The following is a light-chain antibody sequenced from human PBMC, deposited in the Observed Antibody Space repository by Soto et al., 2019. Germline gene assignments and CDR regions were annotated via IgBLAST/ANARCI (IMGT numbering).Light chain of an antibody. CDR2: DAS. J-gene: IGKJ3*01. V-gene: IGKV3-11*01. Sequence: EIVLTQSPATLSLSPGERATLSCRASQSVSSYLAWYQQKPGQAPRLLIYDASSRATGIPARFSGSGSGADFTLTISSLEPEDFAVYCCQQRSNWRFTFGPGTKVEIK. CDR1: QSVSSY. CDR3: QQRSNWRFT.